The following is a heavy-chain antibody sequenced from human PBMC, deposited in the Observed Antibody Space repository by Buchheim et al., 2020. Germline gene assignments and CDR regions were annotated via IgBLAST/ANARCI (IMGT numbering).Heavy chain of an antibody. Sequence: QVQLQESGPGLVKPSGTLSLTCAVSGGSISSSNWWSWVRQPPGKGLEWIGEIYHSGSTNYNPSLKSRVHISVDKSKKQFSLKLSSVTAADTAVYYCASGDYSNYAPGYYYYGMDVWGQGTT. CDR1: GGSISSSNW. CDR3: ASGDYSNYAPGYYYYGMDV. CDR2: IYHSGST. J-gene: IGHJ6*02. V-gene: IGHV4-4*02. D-gene: IGHD4-11*01.